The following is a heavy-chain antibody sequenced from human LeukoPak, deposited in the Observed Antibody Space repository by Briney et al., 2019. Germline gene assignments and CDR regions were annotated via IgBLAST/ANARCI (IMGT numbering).Heavy chain of an antibody. CDR3: ARDGPYSSSATHPP. Sequence: GGSLRLSCAASGFTFSSSWMSWVRQAPEKGLEWVANIKQDGSEKYYVGSVKGRFTISRDNAKNSLYLQMDSLRAEDTAVYHCARDGPYSSSATHPPWGQGTLVTVSS. V-gene: IGHV3-7*03. CDR2: IKQDGSEK. D-gene: IGHD6-6*01. J-gene: IGHJ5*02. CDR1: GFTFSSSW.